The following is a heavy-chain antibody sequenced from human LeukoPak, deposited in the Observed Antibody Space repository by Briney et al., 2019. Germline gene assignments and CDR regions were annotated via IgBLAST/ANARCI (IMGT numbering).Heavy chain of an antibody. CDR1: GFTFSSYA. V-gene: IGHV3-23*01. J-gene: IGHJ4*02. D-gene: IGHD2-2*01. Sequence: GGSLRLSCAASGFTFSSYAMSWVRQAPGKGLEWVSAISGSGGSTYYADSVKGRFTISRDNAKSSLYLQMNSLRAEDTAVYYCARSSSEGVSFDYWGQGTLVTVSS. CDR2: ISGSGGST. CDR3: ARSSSEGVSFDY.